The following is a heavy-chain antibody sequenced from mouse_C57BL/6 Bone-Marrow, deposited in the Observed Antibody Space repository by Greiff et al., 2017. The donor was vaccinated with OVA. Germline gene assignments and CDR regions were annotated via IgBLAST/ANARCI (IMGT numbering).Heavy chain of an antibody. CDR2: IDPENGDT. J-gene: IGHJ2*01. CDR1: GFNIKDDY. CDR3: TSYGNFDY. D-gene: IGHD2-1*01. V-gene: IGHV14-4*01. Sequence: EVQLQQSGAELVRPGASVKLSCTASGFNIKDDYMHWVKQRPEQGLEWIGWIDPENGDTEYASKFQGTATITADTSSNPAYLQLSSLTSEDTAVYYCTSYGNFDYWGQGTTLTVSS.